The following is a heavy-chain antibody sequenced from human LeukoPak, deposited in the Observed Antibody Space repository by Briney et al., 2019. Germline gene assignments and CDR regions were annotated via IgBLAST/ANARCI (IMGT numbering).Heavy chain of an antibody. V-gene: IGHV3-23*01. Sequence: PGGSLRLSCAASGFTFSSYAMSWVRQAPGKGLEWVSAISGSGGSTYYADSVKGRFTISTDNPKNTLYLQMNSLRAEDTAVYYCAKVLVVVAASCFDYWGQGTLVTVSS. CDR1: GFTFSSYA. J-gene: IGHJ4*02. CDR2: ISGSGGST. D-gene: IGHD2-15*01. CDR3: AKVLVVVAASCFDY.